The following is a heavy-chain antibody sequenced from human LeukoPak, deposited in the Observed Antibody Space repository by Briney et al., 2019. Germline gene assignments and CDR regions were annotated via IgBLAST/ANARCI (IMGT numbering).Heavy chain of an antibody. CDR2: ISSSGSTI. Sequence: PGGSLRLPCAASGFSFSDYYMSWIRQAPGKGLEWVSWISSSGSTIYYADSVKGRFTFSRDNAKNSLYLQMNSLRAEDTAVYYCARRDDYIDFWGQGTLVIVSS. CDR1: GFSFSDYY. J-gene: IGHJ4*02. CDR3: ARRDDYIDF. V-gene: IGHV3-11*01.